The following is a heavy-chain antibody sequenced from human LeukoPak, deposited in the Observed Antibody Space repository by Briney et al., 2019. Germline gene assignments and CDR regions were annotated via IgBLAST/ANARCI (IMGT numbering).Heavy chain of an antibody. CDR1: GFSLSTSGMC. J-gene: IGHJ3*02. CDR2: IDWDDDK. Sequence: SGPTLVNPIPTLTLTCTFSGFSLSTSGMCVSRIRQPPGKALEWLALIDWDDDKYYSTSLKTRLTISKDTSKNQVVLTMTNMDHVDTATYYCARIRRRVWGAFDIWGQGTMVTVSS. CDR3: ARIRRRVWGAFDI. V-gene: IGHV2-70*01. D-gene: IGHD3-16*01.